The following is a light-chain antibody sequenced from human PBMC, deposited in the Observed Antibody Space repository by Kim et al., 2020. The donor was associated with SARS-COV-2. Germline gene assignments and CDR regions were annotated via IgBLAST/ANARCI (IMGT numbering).Light chain of an antibody. CDR1: QSVSSSY. Sequence: PGQRATLSCRASQSVSSSYLSWYQHKPGQAPRLLIYAASTRATAIPARFGGSGSGTDFTLTITSLQPEDFAVYYCQQDHNLPWTFGQGTKVDIK. V-gene: IGKV3D-7*01. CDR2: AAS. CDR3: QQDHNLPWT. J-gene: IGKJ1*01.